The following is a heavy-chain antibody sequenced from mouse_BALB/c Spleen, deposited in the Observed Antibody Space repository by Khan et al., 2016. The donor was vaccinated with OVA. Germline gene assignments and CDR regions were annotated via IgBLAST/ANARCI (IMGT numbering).Heavy chain of an antibody. D-gene: IGHD2-2*01. Sequence: VQLQQSGPELMKPGTSVKISCKASGYSFTTYYIHWVMQSHGKSLEWIGYIDPFSGDTTFNQKFKGKATLTVDKSSNTAYIHLSNLTSEDSAIYYCTRHGYVAWFTYWGQGTLVTVSA. CDR3: TRHGYVAWFTY. CDR2: IDPFSGDT. V-gene: IGHV1S135*01. CDR1: GYSFTTYY. J-gene: IGHJ3*01.